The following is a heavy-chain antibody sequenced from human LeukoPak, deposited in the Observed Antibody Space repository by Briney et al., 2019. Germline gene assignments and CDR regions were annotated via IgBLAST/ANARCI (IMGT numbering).Heavy chain of an antibody. D-gene: IGHD5-24*01. Sequence: PGGSLRLSCAASGFTFSSYWMSWVRQAPGKGLEWVATMNSDGGQKSYVDSVKGRFTISRDNAKNSLYLQMNSLRAEDTAVYYCARNYAYNHFDYWGQGTLVTVSS. J-gene: IGHJ4*02. CDR3: ARNYAYNHFDY. CDR2: MNSDGGQK. CDR1: GFTFSSYW. V-gene: IGHV3-7*01.